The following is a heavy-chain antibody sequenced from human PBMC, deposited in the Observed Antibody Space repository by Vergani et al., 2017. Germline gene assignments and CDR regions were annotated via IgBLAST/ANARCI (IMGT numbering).Heavy chain of an antibody. CDR1: GYTLTELS. J-gene: IGHJ2*01. CDR2: FDPEDGET. Sequence: QVQLVQSGAEVKKPGASVKVSCKVSGYTLTELSMHWVRQAPGKGLAWMGGFDPEDGETIYAQKFQGRVTMTEDTSTDTAYMELSSLRSEDTAVYYCARDCPGGGGDCSAGWYFDLWGRGTLVTVSS. V-gene: IGHV1-24*01. CDR3: ARDCPGGGGDCSAGWYFDL. D-gene: IGHD2-21*02.